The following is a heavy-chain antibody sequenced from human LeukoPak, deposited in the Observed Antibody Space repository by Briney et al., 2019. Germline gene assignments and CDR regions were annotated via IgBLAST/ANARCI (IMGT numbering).Heavy chain of an antibody. CDR3: ARDPGSYYAFDI. J-gene: IGHJ3*02. V-gene: IGHV1-69*06. D-gene: IGHD1-26*01. CDR1: GGTFNSKD. CDR2: MTPRFGTG. Sequence: SVKVSCKASGGTFNSKDITWVRQAPGQGLEWVGGMTPRFGTGNTAQKFQGRVAITADTSTSTHCMELRSLRSDDTAVYYCARDPGSYYAFDIWGQGTMVTVSP.